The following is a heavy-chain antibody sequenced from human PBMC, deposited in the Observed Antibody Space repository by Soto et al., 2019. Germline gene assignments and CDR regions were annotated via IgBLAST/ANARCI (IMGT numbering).Heavy chain of an antibody. Sequence: PSETLSLTCTVSGGSISSFYWSWIRQPPGKGLQWIGSIYYSGSTNYNPSLKGRLTISIDTSKNHFSLKLSSVTAADTAVYYCASSWLESYFDYWGQGTLVTVSS. J-gene: IGHJ4*02. CDR2: IYYSGST. CDR3: ASSWLESYFDY. D-gene: IGHD6-13*01. V-gene: IGHV4-59*01. CDR1: GGSISSFY.